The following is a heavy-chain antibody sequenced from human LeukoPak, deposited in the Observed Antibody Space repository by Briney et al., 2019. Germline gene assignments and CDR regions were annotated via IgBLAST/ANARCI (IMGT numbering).Heavy chain of an antibody. V-gene: IGHV3-74*01. D-gene: IGHD2-15*01. CDR3: ARENTDCSDGSCYNRWFDP. CDR1: GFTFSSYW. J-gene: IGHJ5*02. CDR2: INGDGRNI. Sequence: GGSLRLSCVASGFTFSSYWMHWVRQDPRKGLVWVSRINGDGRNINYADSVRGRFTISRDNAKNTLYLQMNTLRVEDTAVYYCARENTDCSDGSCYNRWFDPWGQGTLVTVSS.